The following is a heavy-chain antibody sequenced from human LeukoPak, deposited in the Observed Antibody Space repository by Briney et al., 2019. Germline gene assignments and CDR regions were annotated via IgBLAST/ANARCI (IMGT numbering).Heavy chain of an antibody. D-gene: IGHD5-24*01. CDR2: IYYSGST. CDR1: GGSISSYY. V-gene: IGHV4-59*12. J-gene: IGHJ4*02. CDR3: AREALIEMATTHFDY. Sequence: SETLSLTCTVSGGSISSYYWSWIRQPPGKGLEWIGYIYYSGSTNYNPSLKSRVTISVDTSKNQFSLKLSSVTAADTAVYYCAREALIEMATTHFDYWGQGTLVTVSS.